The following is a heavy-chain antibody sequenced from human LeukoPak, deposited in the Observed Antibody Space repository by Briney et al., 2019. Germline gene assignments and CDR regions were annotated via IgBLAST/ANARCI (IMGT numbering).Heavy chain of an antibody. CDR1: GFTFSSYS. CDR2: ISSSSSYI. CDR3: ARDGDDSSGYYEDY. J-gene: IGHJ4*02. V-gene: IGHV3-21*01. Sequence: GGSLRLSCAASGFTFSSYSMNWVRQAPGKGLEWVSSISSSSSYIYYADSVKGRFTISRDNAKNSLYLQMNSLRAEDTAVYYCARDGDDSSGYYEDYWGQGTLVTVSS. D-gene: IGHD3-22*01.